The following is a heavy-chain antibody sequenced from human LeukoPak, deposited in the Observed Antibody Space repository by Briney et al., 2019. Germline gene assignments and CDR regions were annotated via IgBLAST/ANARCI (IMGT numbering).Heavy chain of an antibody. V-gene: IGHV4-59*01. CDR3: ARDWGVGPMPKSRFDP. J-gene: IGHJ5*02. CDR1: GGSISSYY. CDR2: IYYSGST. D-gene: IGHD3-16*01. Sequence: SETLSLTCTVSGGSISSYYWSWIRQPPGKGLEWIGYIYYSGSTNCNPSLKSRVTISVDTSKNQFSLKLSSVTAADTAVYYCARDWGVGPMPKSRFDPWGQGTLVTVSS.